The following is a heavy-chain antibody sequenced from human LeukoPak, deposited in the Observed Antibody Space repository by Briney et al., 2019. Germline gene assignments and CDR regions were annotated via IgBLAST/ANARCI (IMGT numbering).Heavy chain of an antibody. CDR2: ISYDGSNK. Sequence: PGGSLRLSCAASGFTFSSYAMHWVRQAPGKGLEWVAVISYDGSNKYYADSVKGRFTISRDNSKNTLYLQMNSLRAEDTAVYYCAREGSVVVTAIPTDYWGQGTLVTVSS. CDR3: AREGSVVVTAIPTDY. J-gene: IGHJ4*02. CDR1: GFTFSSYA. D-gene: IGHD2-21*02. V-gene: IGHV3-30*04.